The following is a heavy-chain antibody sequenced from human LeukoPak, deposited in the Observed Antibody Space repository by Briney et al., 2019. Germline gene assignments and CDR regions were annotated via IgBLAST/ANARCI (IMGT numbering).Heavy chain of an antibody. Sequence: SETLSLTCIVSGDSISPYFWSWIRQPPGKGLEWIGYIYRSGSTNYNPSLKSRDIISVDTSKNQFSLKLSSVTAADTAVYYCARDYRGYGSGAPFDSWGQGLLVAVSS. V-gene: IGHV4-59*01. D-gene: IGHD3-10*01. CDR3: ARDYRGYGSGAPFDS. J-gene: IGHJ4*02. CDR1: GDSISPYF. CDR2: IYRSGST.